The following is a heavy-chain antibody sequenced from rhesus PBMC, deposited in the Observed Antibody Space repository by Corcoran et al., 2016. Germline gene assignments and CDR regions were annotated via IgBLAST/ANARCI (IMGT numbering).Heavy chain of an antibody. CDR1: GGSISSGYYY. V-gene: IGHV4-122*02. CDR2: ITYSGST. CDR3: ARDRIAFDY. J-gene: IGHJ4*01. D-gene: IGHD2-2*01. Sequence: QVQLQESGPGLVKPSETLSLTCAVSGGSISSGYYYWSWIRQPPGKGLEWNGYITYSGSTSYNPSLKNRVTISRDTSKNQFSLKLSSVTAADTAVYYCARDRIAFDYWGQGVLVTFSS.